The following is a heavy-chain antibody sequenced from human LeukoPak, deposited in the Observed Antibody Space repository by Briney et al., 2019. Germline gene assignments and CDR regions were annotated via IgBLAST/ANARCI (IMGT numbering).Heavy chain of an antibody. J-gene: IGHJ5*02. V-gene: IGHV4-31*03. D-gene: IGHD6-13*01. CDR3: ARECGSSSWSLSLNNWFDP. CDR1: GGSISSGGYY. Sequence: SQTLSLTCTVSGGSISSGGYYWSWIRQHPGKGLEWIGYIYYSGSTNYNPSLKSRVTISVDTSKNQFSLKLSSVTAADTAVYYCARECGSSSWSLSLNNWFDPWGQGTLVTVSS. CDR2: IYYSGST.